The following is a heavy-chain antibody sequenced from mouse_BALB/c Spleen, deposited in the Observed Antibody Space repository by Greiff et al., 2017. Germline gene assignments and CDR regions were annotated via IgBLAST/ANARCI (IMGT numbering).Heavy chain of an antibody. J-gene: IGHJ4*01. CDR2: INPSNGRT. Sequence: QDQLQQPGAELVKPGASVKLSCKASGYTFTSYWMHWVKQRPGQGLEWIGEINPSNGRTNYNEKFQGKATITADTSSNTAYLQLSSLTSEDTAVYYCARRGNPYAMDYWGQGTSVTVSS. CDR3: ARRGNPYAMDY. CDR1: GYTFTSYW. D-gene: IGHD2-1*01. V-gene: IGHV1S81*02.